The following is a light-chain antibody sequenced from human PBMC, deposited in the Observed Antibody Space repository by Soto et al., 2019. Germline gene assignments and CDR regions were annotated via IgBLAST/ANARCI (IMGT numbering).Light chain of an antibody. J-gene: IGKJ5*01. V-gene: IGKV3-20*01. CDR2: GAS. Sequence: EIVLTQSPATLSLSPGERATLSCWASQSIASSYLAWYQQKPGQAPRLLIYGASNRATGIPERFSGSGSGTDFTLTIGRLEPQDSAMYYCQQYDNSPITFGQGTRLEIK. CDR1: QSIASSY. CDR3: QQYDNSPIT.